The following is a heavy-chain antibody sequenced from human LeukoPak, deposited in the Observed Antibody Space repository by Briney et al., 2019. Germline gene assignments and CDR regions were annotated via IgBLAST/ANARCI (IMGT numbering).Heavy chain of an antibody. CDR3: ARDSRSYYYGSGSYYVVNCYFDY. V-gene: IGHV3-74*01. Sequence: GSLRLSCAASGFTFSSHWMHWVRQAPGKGLVWVSRINSDGRTINYADSVKGRFTISRDNAKNSLYLQMNSLRAEDTAVSYCARDSRSYYYGSGSYYVVNCYFDYWGQGTLVTVSS. D-gene: IGHD3-10*01. J-gene: IGHJ4*02. CDR1: GFTFSSHW. CDR2: INSDGRTI.